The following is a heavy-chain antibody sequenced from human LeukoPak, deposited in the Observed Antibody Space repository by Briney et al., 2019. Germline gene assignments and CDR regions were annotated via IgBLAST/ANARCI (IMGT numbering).Heavy chain of an antibody. V-gene: IGHV3-66*04. CDR3: GRRMSSGYFDRY. J-gene: IGHJ4*02. CDR1: GFTVSTNY. CDR2: IYSGGST. Sequence: GGSLRLSCAASGFTVSTNYMTWVRQAPGKGLEWVSVIYSGGSTYYADSVKGRFTISRDNSRNTLYLQMNSLRAEDTAVYFCGRRMSSGYFDRYWGQGTLVTVSS. D-gene: IGHD3-22*01.